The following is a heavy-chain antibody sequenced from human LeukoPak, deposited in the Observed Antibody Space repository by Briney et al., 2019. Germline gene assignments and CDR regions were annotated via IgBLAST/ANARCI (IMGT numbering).Heavy chain of an antibody. V-gene: IGHV3-21*06. CDR2: ISSSSTYI. CDR3: ARISTAASLAIDY. J-gene: IGHJ4*02. D-gene: IGHD6-13*01. Sequence: GRSLRLSCAASGFTFSDYNMNWVREAAGTGLEWVSVISSSSTYIYYADSVKGRFTISRDNAKNSLYLQMNSLRAEDTAVYYCARISTAASLAIDYWGQGTLVTVST. CDR1: GFTFSDYN.